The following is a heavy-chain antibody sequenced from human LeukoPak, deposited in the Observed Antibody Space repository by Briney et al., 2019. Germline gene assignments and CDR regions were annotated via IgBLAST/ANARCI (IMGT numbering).Heavy chain of an antibody. CDR3: ARHGGSSWYNNWFDP. Sequence: SETLSLTCTVFGGSISSYYWSWIRQPPGKGLEWIGYIYYSGSTNYNPSLKSRVTISVDTSKNQFSLKLSSVTAADTAVYYCARHGGSSWYNNWFDPWGQGTLVTVSS. V-gene: IGHV4-59*08. D-gene: IGHD6-13*01. CDR2: IYYSGST. J-gene: IGHJ5*02. CDR1: GGSISSYY.